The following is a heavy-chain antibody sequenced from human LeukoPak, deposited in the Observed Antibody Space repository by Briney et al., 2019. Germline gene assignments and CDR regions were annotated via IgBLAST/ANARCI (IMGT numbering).Heavy chain of an antibody. V-gene: IGHV3-30*02. CDR2: IRSDGSNT. CDR1: GFIFSSCG. J-gene: IGHJ4*02. D-gene: IGHD3-22*01. CDR3: AKGGSGYYYVDATFDY. Sequence: PGGSLRLSCAASGFIFSSCGMHWVRLAPGKGLEWVAFIRSDGSNTYYADSVKGRFTISRDNSENTLSLQMNSLKTEDAAVYYCAKGGSGYYYVDATFDYWGQGTLVTVSS.